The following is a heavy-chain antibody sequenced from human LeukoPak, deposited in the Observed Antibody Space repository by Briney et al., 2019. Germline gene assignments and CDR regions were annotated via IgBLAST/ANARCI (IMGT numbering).Heavy chain of an antibody. CDR3: AKGPKLGDGFHCDY. V-gene: IGHV3-23*01. D-gene: IGHD5-24*01. Sequence: GGSLRLSCAASGFTFSSYTMHWIRQAPGKGLEWVSGISGSADNTYYADSVKGWFTISRDISKNTVYLQMNNLRVDDTAVYYCAKGPKLGDGFHCDYWGQGTLVTVSS. J-gene: IGHJ4*02. CDR2: ISGSADNT. CDR1: GFTFSSYT.